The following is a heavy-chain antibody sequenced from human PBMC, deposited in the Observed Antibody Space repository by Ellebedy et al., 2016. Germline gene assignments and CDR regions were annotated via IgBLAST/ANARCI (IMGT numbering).Heavy chain of an antibody. CDR1: GYTFTSYY. J-gene: IGHJ2*01. CDR2: INPSGGST. D-gene: IGHD4-17*01. CDR3: ARVLYGDYGPGWYFDL. Sequence: ASVKVSXXASGYTFTSYYMHWVRQAPGQGLEWMGIINPSGGSTSYAQKFQGRVTMTRDTSTSTVYMELSSLRSEDTAVYYCARVLYGDYGPGWYFDLWGRGTLVTVSS. V-gene: IGHV1-46*01.